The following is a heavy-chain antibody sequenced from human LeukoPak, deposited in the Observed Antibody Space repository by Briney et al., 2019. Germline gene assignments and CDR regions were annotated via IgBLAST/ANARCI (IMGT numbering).Heavy chain of an antibody. D-gene: IGHD3-22*01. V-gene: IGHV4-30-4*07. CDR1: GGSISRGGYS. J-gene: IGHJ5*02. CDR3: ARGGDSSGYEGRFDP. CDR2: IYYTGST. Sequence: SQTLSLTCAVSGGSISRGGYSWNWIRQPPGKGLEWIGYIYYTGSTYYNPSLKSRVTISVDTSKTQFSLKLSSVTAADTAVYYCARGGDSSGYEGRFDPWGQGTLVTVSS.